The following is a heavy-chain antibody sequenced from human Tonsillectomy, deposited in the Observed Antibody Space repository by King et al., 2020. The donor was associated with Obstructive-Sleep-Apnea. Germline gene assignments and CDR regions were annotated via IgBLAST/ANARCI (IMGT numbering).Heavy chain of an antibody. CDR3: ARDLGYCSSTSCYNWFDP. J-gene: IGHJ5*02. CDR1: GYTFTGYY. Sequence: QLVQSGAEVKKPGASVKVSCKASGYTFTGYYMHWVRQAPGQGLEWMGWINPNSGGTNYAQKFQGRVTMTRDPSISTAYMELSRLGSDDTAVYYCARDLGYCSSTSCYNWFDPWGQGTLVTVSS. CDR2: INPNSGGT. D-gene: IGHD2-2*01. V-gene: IGHV1-2*02.